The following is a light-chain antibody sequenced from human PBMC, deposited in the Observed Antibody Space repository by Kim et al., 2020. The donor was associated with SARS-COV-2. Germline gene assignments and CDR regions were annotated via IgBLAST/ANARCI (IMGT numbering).Light chain of an antibody. J-gene: IGLJ3*02. CDR3: CSYAGSSTWV. CDR2: EGN. Sequence: QSALTQPASVSESLGQLITISCTGTASDVGAYNLVSWYQQYPGKGPKLIIYEGNKRAPGVSNRFSGSKSGSWASLTISGLQPEDEADYHCCSYAGSSTWVFGGGTQLTV. CDR1: ASDVGAYNL. V-gene: IGLV2-23*01.